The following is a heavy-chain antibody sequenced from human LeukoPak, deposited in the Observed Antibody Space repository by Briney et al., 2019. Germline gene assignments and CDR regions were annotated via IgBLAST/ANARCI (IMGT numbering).Heavy chain of an antibody. CDR1: GVSISSSYSY. CDR2: IYYTGNT. CDR3: ARGTNCSGGSCYSTYRSRHPLQNNWFDP. V-gene: IGHV4-39*07. J-gene: IGHJ5*02. D-gene: IGHD2-15*01. Sequence: SETLSLTCTVSGVSISSSYSYWGWIRQPPGMGLEWIGSIYYTGNTYYNASLKSQVSISIDTSKNQFSLKLSSVTAADTAVYYCARGTNCSGGSCYSTYRSRHPLQNNWFDPWGQGTLVTVSS.